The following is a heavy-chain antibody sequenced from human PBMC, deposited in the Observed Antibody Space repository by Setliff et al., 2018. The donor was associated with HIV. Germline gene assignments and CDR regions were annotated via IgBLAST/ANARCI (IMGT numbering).Heavy chain of an antibody. J-gene: IGHJ4*02. CDR3: ARGRDKYGAIDY. CDR1: GDSISSGSYY. Sequence: SETLSLTCSVSGDSISSGSYYWSWIRLPAGKGLEWIGQIHTTGSTNYNPSLKSRVTISVDTSRSQFSLKLSSVTAADTAVYYCARGRDKYGAIDYWGQGTLVTVSS. V-gene: IGHV4-61*09. CDR2: IHTTGST. D-gene: IGHD2-8*01.